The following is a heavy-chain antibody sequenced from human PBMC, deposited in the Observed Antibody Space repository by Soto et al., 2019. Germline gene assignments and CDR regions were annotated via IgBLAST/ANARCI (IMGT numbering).Heavy chain of an antibody. CDR2: ISYDGGNK. CDR3: ARDKDQYDFWGGTLDS. CDR1: NFVFSVYS. Sequence: QLVESGGGVVQPERSLKLSCTASNFVFSVYSLHWVRQAPGKGLEWVALISYDGGNKYNADSVKGRFTISRDNSKNTLYLQMNSLRREDTAVYYCARDKDQYDFWGGTLDSWGQGTLVTVSS. V-gene: IGHV3-30-3*01. J-gene: IGHJ4*02. D-gene: IGHD3-3*01.